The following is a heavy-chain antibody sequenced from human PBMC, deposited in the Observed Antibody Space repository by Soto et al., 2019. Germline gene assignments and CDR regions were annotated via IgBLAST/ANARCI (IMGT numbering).Heavy chain of an antibody. CDR1: GYTFTSYG. V-gene: IGHV1-18*01. Sequence: ASVKVSCKASGYTFTSYGFSWVRQAPGQGLEWMGWISASNGNTNYAQKLQGRVTMTTDTSTGTAYMELSSLRSEDTAVYYCARKEEMATISDYYYGMDVWGQGTTVTVSS. CDR3: ARKEEMATISDYYYGMDV. CDR2: ISASNGNT. D-gene: IGHD5-12*01. J-gene: IGHJ6*02.